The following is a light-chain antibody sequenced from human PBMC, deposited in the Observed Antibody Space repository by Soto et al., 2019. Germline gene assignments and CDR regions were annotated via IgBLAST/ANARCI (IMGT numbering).Light chain of an antibody. CDR2: AAS. Sequence: IHITHSPSSVSASLLYRFTITFRASQDISSWLAWYQQKPGKAPKLLIYAASSLQSGVPSRFSGSGSGTEFTLTISSLQPEDIATYYCQQANSFPRTFGQGTKVDIK. CDR1: QDISSW. J-gene: IGKJ1*01. V-gene: IGKV1-12*01. CDR3: QQANSFPRT.